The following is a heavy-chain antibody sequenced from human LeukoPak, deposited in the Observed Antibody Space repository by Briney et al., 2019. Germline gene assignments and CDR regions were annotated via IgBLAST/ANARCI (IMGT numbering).Heavy chain of an antibody. CDR1: GGSISGTSYC. CDR2: HYHTGRI. D-gene: IGHD1-1*01. J-gene: IGHJ4*02. CDR3: ARDGSDNWGLFDN. Sequence: SETLSLTCSVSGGSISGTSYCWGWIRQPPGKGPEWIGSHYHTGRIYHNPSLNSRVTISVDTSKNQFSLKLSSVTDADTAVYYSARDGSDNWGLFDNWGRGTLVTVSS. V-gene: IGHV4-39*07.